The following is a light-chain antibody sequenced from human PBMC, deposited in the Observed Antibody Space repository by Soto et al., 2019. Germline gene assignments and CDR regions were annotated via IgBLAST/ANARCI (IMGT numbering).Light chain of an antibody. V-gene: IGLV1-47*01. J-gene: IGLJ3*02. CDR2: KKD. Sequence: QSVLTQPPSASGTPGQRVSISCSGSSSNIGSNYVYWYQQLPGTAPKLLIYKKDQRPSGVPDRFSGSRSGTSASLAISGLRYEDEADYYCATWDDSLSGRVFGGGTKLTVL. CDR3: ATWDDSLSGRV. CDR1: SSNIGSNY.